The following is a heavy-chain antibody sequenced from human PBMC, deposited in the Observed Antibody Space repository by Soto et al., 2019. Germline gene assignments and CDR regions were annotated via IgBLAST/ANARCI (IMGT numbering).Heavy chain of an antibody. Sequence: ASVKVSCKSSGYTFSGYHIHWVRQAPGQGLEWMGWIIPDSGGTNYAQKFQGRVTMTRGTSINTAYMEMRRLTSDDTAVYYCARETDFAFDYWGQGALVTVSS. CDR2: IIPDSGGT. D-gene: IGHD2-21*02. J-gene: IGHJ4*02. V-gene: IGHV1-2*02. CDR3: ARETDFAFDY. CDR1: GYTFSGYH.